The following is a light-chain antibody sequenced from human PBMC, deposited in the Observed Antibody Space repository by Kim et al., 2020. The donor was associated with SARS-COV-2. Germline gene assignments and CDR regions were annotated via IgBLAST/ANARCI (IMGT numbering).Light chain of an antibody. CDR2: DAS. CDR1: QSISSW. CDR3: QQYNSHWT. J-gene: IGKJ1*01. Sequence: LSASVGDRVTITCRASQSISSWLAWYQQKPGKAPKLLIYDASSLESGVPSRFSGSGSGTEFTLTISSLQPDDFATYYCQQYNSHWTFGQGTKVDI. V-gene: IGKV1-5*01.